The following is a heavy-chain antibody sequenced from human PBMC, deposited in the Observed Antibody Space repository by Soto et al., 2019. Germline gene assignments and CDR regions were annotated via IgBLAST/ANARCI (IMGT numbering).Heavy chain of an antibody. V-gene: IGHV2-70*01. Sequence: SGPTLVNPTQTLTLTCTFSGFSLSTSGMCVSWIRQPPGKALEWLALIDWDDDKYYSTSLKTRLTISKDTSKNQVVLTMTNMDPVDTATYYCARMLIPYDDDSSGYYYAAFESWGQGSMVTVAS. D-gene: IGHD3-22*01. J-gene: IGHJ3*02. CDR1: GFSLSTSGMC. CDR2: IDWDDDK. CDR3: ARMLIPYDDDSSGYYYAAFES.